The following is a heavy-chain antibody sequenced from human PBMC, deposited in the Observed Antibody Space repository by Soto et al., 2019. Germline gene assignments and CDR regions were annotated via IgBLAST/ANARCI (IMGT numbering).Heavy chain of an antibody. CDR3: ARGTSSGWYVIRAFDY. D-gene: IGHD6-19*01. Sequence: ESGGGVVQPGRSLRLSCAASGFTFSSYAMHWVRQAPGKGLEWVAVISYDGSNKYYADSVKGRFTISRDNSKNTLYLQMNSLRAEDTAVYYCARGTSSGWYVIRAFDYWGQGTLVTVSS. CDR2: ISYDGSNK. CDR1: GFTFSSYA. V-gene: IGHV3-30-3*01. J-gene: IGHJ4*02.